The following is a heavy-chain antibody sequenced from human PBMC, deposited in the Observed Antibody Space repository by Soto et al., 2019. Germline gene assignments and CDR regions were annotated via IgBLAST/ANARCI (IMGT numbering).Heavy chain of an antibody. D-gene: IGHD7-27*01. CDR2: IYNSGST. CDR3: ARGPNGDKVDY. J-gene: IGHJ4*02. V-gene: IGHV4-30-4*01. Sequence: QVQLQEPGPRLVEPSQTLSLTCTVSGGSISSDYYYWSWIRQPPGTGLEWIGHIYNSGSTYSNPSIKSSVTISVDMSKNHFSLTLSSVTAADTAVYYCARGPNGDKVDYWGQGTLVTVSS. CDR1: GGSISSDYYY.